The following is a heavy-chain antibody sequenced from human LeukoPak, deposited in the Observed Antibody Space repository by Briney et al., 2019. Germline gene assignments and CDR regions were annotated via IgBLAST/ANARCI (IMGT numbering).Heavy chain of an antibody. Sequence: SETLSLTCTVSGGSISSGSYYWSWIRQPAGKGLEWIGRIYTSGSTNYNPSLKSRVTISVDTSKNQFSLKLSSVTAADTAVYYCARGYCSSTSCYIYYFDYWGQGTLVTVSS. CDR2: IYTSGST. D-gene: IGHD2-2*02. CDR3: ARGYCSSTSCYIYYFDY. CDR1: GGSISSGSYY. J-gene: IGHJ4*02. V-gene: IGHV4-61*02.